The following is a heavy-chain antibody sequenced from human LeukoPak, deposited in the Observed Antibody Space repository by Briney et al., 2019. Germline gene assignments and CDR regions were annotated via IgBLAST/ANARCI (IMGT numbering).Heavy chain of an antibody. V-gene: IGHV3-23*01. J-gene: IGHJ5*02. CDR1: GFTFSSYA. CDR3: AKYCSGGNCYSGLS. Sequence: PGGSLRLSCAASGFTFSSYAMSWVRQAPGKGLEWVSAISGSGGSTYYADSVKGRFTISRDNSKNTLYLQMNSLRAEDTAVYYCAKYCSGGNCYSGLSWGQGTLVTVFS. D-gene: IGHD2-15*01. CDR2: ISGSGGST.